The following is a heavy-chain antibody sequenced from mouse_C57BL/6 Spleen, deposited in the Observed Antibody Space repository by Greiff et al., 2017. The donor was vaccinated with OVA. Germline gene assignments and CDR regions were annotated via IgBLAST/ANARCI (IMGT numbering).Heavy chain of an antibody. Sequence: VQLQQPGAELVKPGASVKLSCKASGYTFTSYWMHWVKQRPGRGLEWIGRIDPNSGGTKYNEKFKSKATLTVDKPSSTAYMQLSSLTSEDSAVYYCARSDYGSSYVDLYFDVWGTGTTVTVSS. J-gene: IGHJ1*03. CDR2: IDPNSGGT. V-gene: IGHV1-72*01. D-gene: IGHD1-1*01. CDR1: GYTFTSYW. CDR3: ARSDYGSSYVDLYFDV.